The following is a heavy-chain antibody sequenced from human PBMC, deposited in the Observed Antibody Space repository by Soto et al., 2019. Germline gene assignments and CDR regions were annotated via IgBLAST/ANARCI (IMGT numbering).Heavy chain of an antibody. CDR2: IRDWNNGE. D-gene: IGHD3-10*01. V-gene: IGHV3-23*01. J-gene: IGHJ4*02. Sequence: GGSLRLSCAASGFTFSNYAMTWVRQAPGKGLEWVSSIRDWNNGEDYADSVKGRFTISRDNFNNMLYLQMNSLRAEDTAVYYCAKDFGWGNYHNAPHFDRWGQGLLVTVSS. CDR1: GFTFSNYA. CDR3: AKDFGWGNYHNAPHFDR.